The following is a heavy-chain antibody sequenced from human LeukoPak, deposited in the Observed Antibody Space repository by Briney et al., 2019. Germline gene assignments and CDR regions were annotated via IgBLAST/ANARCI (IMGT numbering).Heavy chain of an antibody. J-gene: IGHJ5*02. CDR3: ARVLDYGDYPSWFDP. Sequence: ASVKVSCKASGGTFSSYAISWVRQAPGQGLEWMGWISAYNGNTNYAQKLQGRVTMTTDTSTSTAYMELRSLRSDDTAVYYCARVLDYGDYPSWFDPWGQGTLVTVSS. CDR1: GGTFSSYA. V-gene: IGHV1-18*01. D-gene: IGHD4-17*01. CDR2: ISAYNGNT.